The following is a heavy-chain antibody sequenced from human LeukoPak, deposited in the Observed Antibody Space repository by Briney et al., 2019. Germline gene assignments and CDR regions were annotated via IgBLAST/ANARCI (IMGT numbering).Heavy chain of an antibody. J-gene: IGHJ3*02. CDR2: IIPILGIA. Sequence: WASVTVSCKASGGTFSSYAISWVRQAPGQGLEWMGRIIPILGIANYAQKFQGRVTITADKSTSTAYMELSSLRSEDTAVYYCARENVEMATIVSFDIWGQGTMVTVSS. V-gene: IGHV1-69*04. D-gene: IGHD5-24*01. CDR3: ARENVEMATIVSFDI. CDR1: GGTFSSYA.